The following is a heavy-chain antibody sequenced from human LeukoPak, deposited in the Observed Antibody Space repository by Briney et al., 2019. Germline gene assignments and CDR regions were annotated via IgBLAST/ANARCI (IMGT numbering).Heavy chain of an antibody. Sequence: PSETLSLTCAVYGGSFSGYYWSWIRQPPGKGLEWIGEINHSGSTNYNPSLKSRVTISVDTSKNQLSLKLSSVTAADTAVYYCARVNGAYYYGMDVWGQGTTVTVSS. CDR2: INHSGST. CDR3: ARVNGAYYYGMDV. D-gene: IGHD4-17*01. CDR1: GGSFSGYY. V-gene: IGHV4-34*01. J-gene: IGHJ6*02.